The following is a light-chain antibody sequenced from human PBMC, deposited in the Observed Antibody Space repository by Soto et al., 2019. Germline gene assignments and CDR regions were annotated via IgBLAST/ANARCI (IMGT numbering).Light chain of an antibody. Sequence: ETVLTQSPGTLSLSPGERATLFCRASRSVSSRYLAWYQQKPGQAPRLLIYGASSRATGIPDRFSGSGSGTDFTLTISRLEPDDFPVYYCHQYVTSPPSWTFGQGTKVEIK. J-gene: IGKJ1*01. V-gene: IGKV3-20*01. CDR2: GAS. CDR3: HQYVTSPPSWT. CDR1: RSVSSRY.